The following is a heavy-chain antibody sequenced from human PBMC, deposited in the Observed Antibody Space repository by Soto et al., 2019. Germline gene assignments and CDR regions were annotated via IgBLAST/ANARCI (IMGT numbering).Heavy chain of an antibody. V-gene: IGHV1-69*13. CDR1: GGTFSSYA. Sequence: GASVKVSCKASGGTFSSYAISWVRQAPGQGLEWVGGIIPIFGTANYAQKFQGRVTITADESTSTAYMELSSLRSEDTAVYYCAGDNNWNDGTDPRFDYGMDVWGQGTTVTVSS. CDR2: IIPIFGTA. J-gene: IGHJ6*02. D-gene: IGHD1-20*01. CDR3: AGDNNWNDGTDPRFDYGMDV.